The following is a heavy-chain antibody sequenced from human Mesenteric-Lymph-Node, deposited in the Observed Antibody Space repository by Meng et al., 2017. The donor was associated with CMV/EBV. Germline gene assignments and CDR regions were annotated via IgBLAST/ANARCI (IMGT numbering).Heavy chain of an antibody. D-gene: IGHD3-16*02. V-gene: IGHV4-34*01. J-gene: IGHJ6*02. CDR3: AREEGSYAYRGDYYGLDV. CDR1: GGSFNDYF. CDR2: FNHRGST. Sequence: SETLSLTCAVYGGSFNDYFWSWIRQPPGKGLEWLGEFNHRGSTNYNPSLKSRITISVETSKNQFSLRLSSVTAADSAVYYCAREEGSYAYRGDYYGLDVWGQGTTVTVSS.